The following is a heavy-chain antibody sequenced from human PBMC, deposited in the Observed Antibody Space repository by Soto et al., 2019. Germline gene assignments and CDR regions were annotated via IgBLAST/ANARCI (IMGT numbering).Heavy chain of an antibody. CDR2: ISYSGNT. CDR1: GGSITTSW. V-gene: IGHV4-59*01. CDR3: ARDEGIPGASQYDY. J-gene: IGHJ4*02. D-gene: IGHD6-13*01. Sequence: SETLSLTCTVSGGSITTSWWTWIRRPPGKGLEWIGFISYSGNTNYNPSLESRVTVSVDTSKNQFSLKLSSVTAADTAVYYCARDEGIPGASQYDYWGQGTLVTVSS.